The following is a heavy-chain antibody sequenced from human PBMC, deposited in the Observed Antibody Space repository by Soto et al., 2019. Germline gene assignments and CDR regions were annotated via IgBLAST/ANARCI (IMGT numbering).Heavy chain of an antibody. CDR3: ASDLVGDSDYYGLDV. D-gene: IGHD1-26*01. J-gene: IGHJ6*02. V-gene: IGHV3-33*01. CDR2: IWHDGNNK. Sequence: SLSCAASGFTFSNYGMHWVRQAPGKGLEWVAIIWHDGNNKYYADSVRGRFIISRDNSKNRLYLQMNSLRAEDTAVYYCASDLVGDSDYYGLDVWGQGTRVTVSS. CDR1: GFTFSNYG.